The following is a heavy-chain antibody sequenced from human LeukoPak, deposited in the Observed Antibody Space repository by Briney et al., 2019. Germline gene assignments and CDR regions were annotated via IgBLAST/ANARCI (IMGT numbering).Heavy chain of an antibody. CDR1: GYTFTSYG. CDR3: ASLVYHYGSGARWFDP. J-gene: IGHJ5*02. D-gene: IGHD3-10*01. Sequence: SVKVSCKASGYTFTSYGISWVRQAPGQGLEWMGGIIPIFGTANYAQKFQGRVTITADESTSTAYMELSSLRSEDTAVYYCASLVYHYGSGARWFDPWGQGTLVTVSS. CDR2: IIPIFGTA. V-gene: IGHV1-69*13.